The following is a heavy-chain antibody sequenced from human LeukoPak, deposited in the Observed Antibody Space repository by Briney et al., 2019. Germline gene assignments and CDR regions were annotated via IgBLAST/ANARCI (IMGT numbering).Heavy chain of an antibody. J-gene: IGHJ6*03. CDR3: ARDLKPERNYYYYMDV. D-gene: IGHD1-14*01. V-gene: IGHV3-30*04. Sequence: GGSLRLSCAASGFTFSSYAMHWVRQAPGKGLEWVAVISYDGSNKYYADSVKGRFTISRDNSKNTLYLQMNSLRAEDTAVYYCARDLKPERNYYYYMDVWGKGTTVTVSS. CDR1: GFTFSSYA. CDR2: ISYDGSNK.